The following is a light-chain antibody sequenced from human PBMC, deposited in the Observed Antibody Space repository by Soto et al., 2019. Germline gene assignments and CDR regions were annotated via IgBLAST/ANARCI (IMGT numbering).Light chain of an antibody. Sequence: EIMMTQSPVTLSVSPGERATLSCRASESVSSNLAWYQQKPGQAPRLLIYGASSRATGIPDRFSGSGSGTDFTLTISSLEPEDSAVYYCQQRNIWPPVTFGHGTRLEIK. V-gene: IGKV3-11*01. CDR1: ESVSSN. CDR2: GAS. J-gene: IGKJ5*01. CDR3: QQRNIWPPVT.